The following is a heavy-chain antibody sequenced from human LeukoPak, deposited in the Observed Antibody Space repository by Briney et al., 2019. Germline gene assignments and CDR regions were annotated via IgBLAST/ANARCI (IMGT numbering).Heavy chain of an antibody. Sequence: ASVKVSCKASGGTFSSYAISWVRQAPGQGLEWMGRIIPILGIANYAQKFQGRVTITADKSTSTAYMELSSLRYEDTAVYYCASSVGSGRPSVYNWFDPWGQGTLVTVSS. CDR2: IIPILGIA. CDR1: GGTFSSYA. V-gene: IGHV1-69*04. J-gene: IGHJ5*02. D-gene: IGHD3-10*01. CDR3: ASSVGSGRPSVYNWFDP.